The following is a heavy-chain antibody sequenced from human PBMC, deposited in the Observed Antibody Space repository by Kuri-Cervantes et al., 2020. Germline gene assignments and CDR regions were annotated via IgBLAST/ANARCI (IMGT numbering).Heavy chain of an antibody. Sequence: GESLKISCAASGFTVSSNYMSWVRQAPGKGLEWVSAISGSGGSTYYADSVKGRFTISRDNSKNTLYLQMNSLRAEDTAVYYCAKGPGGSSSGWYVGIDWGQGTLVTVSS. CDR1: GFTVSSNY. D-gene: IGHD6-19*01. J-gene: IGHJ4*02. V-gene: IGHV3-23*01. CDR3: AKGPGGSSSGWYVGID. CDR2: ISGSGGST.